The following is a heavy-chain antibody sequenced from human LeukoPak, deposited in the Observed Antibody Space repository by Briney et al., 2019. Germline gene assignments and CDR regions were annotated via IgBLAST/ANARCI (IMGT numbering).Heavy chain of an antibody. CDR3: AREGPMSTVNY. V-gene: IGHV5-51*01. D-gene: IGHD4-17*01. CDR1: GYSFTSYW. CDR2: IYPGDSDT. Sequence: GESLKISCKGSGYSFTSYWIACVRQMPGKCLEWMGIIYPGDSDTRYSPSFQGQVTISADKSISTAYLQWSSLKASDTAMYYCAREGPMSTVNYWGQGTLVTVSS. J-gene: IGHJ4*02.